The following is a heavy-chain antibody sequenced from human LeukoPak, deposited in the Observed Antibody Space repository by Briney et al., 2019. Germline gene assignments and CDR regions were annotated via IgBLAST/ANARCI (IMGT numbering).Heavy chain of an antibody. V-gene: IGHV4-4*07. Sequence: SETLSLICTVSGGSISGHYWSWIRQPAGKGLEWIARMYSSGSTDYNSLLKSRVTMSEDTSKNQFSLELTSVTAADTAVYYCARDGAATFPDYWGQGTLVTVSS. D-gene: IGHD1-26*01. CDR1: GGSISGHY. CDR3: ARDGAATFPDY. CDR2: MYSSGST. J-gene: IGHJ4*02.